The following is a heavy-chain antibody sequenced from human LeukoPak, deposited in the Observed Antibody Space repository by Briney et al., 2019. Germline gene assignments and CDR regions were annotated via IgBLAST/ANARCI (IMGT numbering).Heavy chain of an antibody. CDR1: GGFFSGYY. D-gene: IGHD3-22*01. V-gene: IGHV4-34*01. CDR3: ARLPFITANPYYYYGMDV. CDR2: INHSGST. Sequence: SVTLSLTCAVCGGFFSGYYWLGIPQPPGRGLEWIGEINHSGSTNYNPSLKSRVTISVDTSKNQFSLKLSSVTAADTAVYYGARLPFITANPYYYYGMDVWGQGTTVTVSS. J-gene: IGHJ6*02.